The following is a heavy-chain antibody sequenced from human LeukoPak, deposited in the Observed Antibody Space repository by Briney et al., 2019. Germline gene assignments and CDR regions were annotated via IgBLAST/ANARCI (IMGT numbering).Heavy chain of an antibody. CDR2: ISHSGST. J-gene: IGHJ6*02. V-gene: IGHV4-34*01. CDR1: GGSFSGYY. Sequence: PSETLSLTCAVYGGSFSGYYWSWIRQPPGKGLEWIGEISHSGSTNYNPSLKSRVTISVDTSKNQFSLKLSSVTAADTAVYYCARERGLDYGMDVWGQGTTVTVSS. CDR3: ARERGLDYGMDV.